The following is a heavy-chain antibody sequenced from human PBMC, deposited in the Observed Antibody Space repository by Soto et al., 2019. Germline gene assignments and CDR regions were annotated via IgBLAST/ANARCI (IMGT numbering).Heavy chain of an antibody. V-gene: IGHV3-23*01. J-gene: IGHJ6*02. CDR2: ISASGGNT. Sequence: GGSLRLSCAASGFTFGSHAMTWVRQAPGKGLEWVAGISASGGNTYYADSVKGRFTISRDSSDNTLYLQMDRLRVDDTALYYCAKATSTSTFTAMDAWGQGTTVTVSS. D-gene: IGHD5-12*01. CDR3: AKATSTSTFTAMDA. CDR1: GFTFGSHA.